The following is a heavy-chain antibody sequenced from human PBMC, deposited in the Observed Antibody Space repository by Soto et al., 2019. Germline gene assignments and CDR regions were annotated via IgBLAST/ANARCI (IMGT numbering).Heavy chain of an antibody. V-gene: IGHV4-39*01. J-gene: IGHJ4*02. D-gene: IGHD6-6*01. CDR2: IYYSGSI. CDR3: ARLTEGSSSIEY. Sequence: SETLSLTCTVFGGSISSSSYYWVWIRQPPGKGLEWIGSIYYSGSIYYNPSLKSRVTISVDTSKNQFSLKLSSVTAADTAVYYCARLTEGSSSIEYWGQGTLVTVSP. CDR1: GGSISSSSYY.